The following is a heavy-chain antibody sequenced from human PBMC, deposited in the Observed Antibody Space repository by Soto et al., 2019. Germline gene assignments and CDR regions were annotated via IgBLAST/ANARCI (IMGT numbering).Heavy chain of an antibody. J-gene: IGHJ6*02. CDR3: ARDQGSGWYAYYYYYGMDV. CDR2: IKQDGSEK. Sequence: SGGSLRLSCAASGFTFSSYWMSWVRQAPGKGLEWVANIKQDGSEKYYVDSVKGRFTISRDNAKNSLYLQMNSLRAEDTAVYYCARDQGSGWYAYYYYYGMDVWGQGTTVTVSS. CDR1: GFTFSSYW. D-gene: IGHD6-19*01. V-gene: IGHV3-7*03.